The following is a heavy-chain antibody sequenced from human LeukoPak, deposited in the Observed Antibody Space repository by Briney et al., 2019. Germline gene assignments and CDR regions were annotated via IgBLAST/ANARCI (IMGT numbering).Heavy chain of an antibody. Sequence: GGSLRLSCAASGFTFSTYAMTWVRQAPGEGLEWVSGISGSGGSTFYTDSVKGRFTISRDNSKNTLHLQMSSLRAEDTAVYYCARVTTVVTRKFDYWGQGTLVTVSS. J-gene: IGHJ4*02. D-gene: IGHD4-23*01. CDR1: GFTFSTYA. CDR2: ISGSGGST. CDR3: ARVTTVVTRKFDY. V-gene: IGHV3-23*01.